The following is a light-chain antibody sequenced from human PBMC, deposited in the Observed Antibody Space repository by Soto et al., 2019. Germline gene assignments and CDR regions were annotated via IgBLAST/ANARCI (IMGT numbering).Light chain of an antibody. Sequence: DIQMTQSPSSLSASVGDRVTITCRASQGISNYLAWYQQKPGKVPKLLIYAASTLQSGVPARFSGSGSGTDFTLTISSLQPEDFATYYWQKDNSAPWTFRQRTKVEIK. CDR2: AAS. CDR1: QGISNY. J-gene: IGKJ1*01. CDR3: QKDNSAPWT. V-gene: IGKV1-27*01.